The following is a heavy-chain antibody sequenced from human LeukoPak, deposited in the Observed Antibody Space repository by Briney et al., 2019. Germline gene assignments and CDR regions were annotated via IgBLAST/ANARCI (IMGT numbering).Heavy chain of an antibody. J-gene: IGHJ4*02. Sequence: GGSLRLSCAASGFTFSSYSMNWVRQAPGKGLEWVSYISTSSSTIYDADSVSGRFTISRDNAKNSLYLQMNSLRAEDTAVYYCARASGGCFDYWGQGTLVTVSS. CDR3: ARASGGCFDY. CDR2: ISTSSSTI. CDR1: GFTFSSYS. D-gene: IGHD3-10*01. V-gene: IGHV3-48*01.